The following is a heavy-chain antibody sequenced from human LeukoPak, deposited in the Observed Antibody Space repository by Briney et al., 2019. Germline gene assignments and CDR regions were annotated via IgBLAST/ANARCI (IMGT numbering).Heavy chain of an antibody. Sequence: GASVKVSCKASGYTSTSYDINWVRQATGQGPEWMGWMNPNSGNTGYAEKFQGRVTMTRNTSISTAYMELSSLTSEDTAVYYCARAEASRSSGKILGYWGQGTLVTVSS. J-gene: IGHJ4*02. CDR1: GYTSTSYD. D-gene: IGHD1-26*01. CDR2: MNPNSGNT. V-gene: IGHV1-8*01. CDR3: ARAEASRSSGKILGY.